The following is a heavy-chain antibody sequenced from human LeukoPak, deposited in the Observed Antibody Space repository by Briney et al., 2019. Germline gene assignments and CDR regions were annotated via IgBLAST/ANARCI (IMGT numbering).Heavy chain of an antibody. D-gene: IGHD6-13*01. CDR1: GYTFTSYY. J-gene: IGHJ6*03. CDR2: INPSGGST. Sequence: ASVKVSCKASGYTFTSYYMHWVRHDPPQGIDWMGIINPSGGSTSYAQQSQGRVTMTRDTSTSTVYMELSSLRSKDTAVYYCARVFTPGSSSWYFMDVWGKGTTVTVSS. CDR3: ARVFTPGSSSWYFMDV. V-gene: IGHV1-46*01.